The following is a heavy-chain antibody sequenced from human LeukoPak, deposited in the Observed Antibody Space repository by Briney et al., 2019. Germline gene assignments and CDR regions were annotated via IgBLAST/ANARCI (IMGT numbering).Heavy chain of an antibody. J-gene: IGHJ4*02. Sequence: GASEKVSCKASGGTFSSYAISWVRQAPGQGLEWMGRIIPILGIANYAQKFQGRVTITADKSTSTAYMELSSLRSEDTAVYYCARERRWLQLGSPDFDYWGQGTLVTVPS. CDR1: GGTFSSYA. CDR3: ARERRWLQLGSPDFDY. CDR2: IIPILGIA. V-gene: IGHV1-69*04. D-gene: IGHD5-24*01.